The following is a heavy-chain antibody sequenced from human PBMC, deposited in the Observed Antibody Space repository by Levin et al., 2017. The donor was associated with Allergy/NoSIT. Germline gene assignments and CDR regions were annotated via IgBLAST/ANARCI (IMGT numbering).Heavy chain of an antibody. V-gene: IGHV3-30*03. CDR3: ARDREVCSDRSVTYGMEF. J-gene: IGHJ6*02. CDR2: ISNDGSNK. CDR1: GFIFSRYG. Sequence: GGSLRLSCAASGFIFSRYGMHWVRQSPGKGLDWVAAISNDGSNKYYGDDVKGRFSISRDNSKNTVYLQMNSLRSEDTAVYYCARDREVCSDRSVTYGMEFWGQGTSVTVS. D-gene: IGHD3-16*01.